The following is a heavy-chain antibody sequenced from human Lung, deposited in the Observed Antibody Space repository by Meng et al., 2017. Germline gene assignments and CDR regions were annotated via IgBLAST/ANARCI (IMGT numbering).Heavy chain of an antibody. D-gene: IGHD6-19*01. CDR3: ARSQQWLDS. Sequence: QVHLQQSGPGLGKPSQPLPPTCAISGDSVSSNSAAWNWIRQSPSRGLEWLGRTYSRSKWYNGYAVSVRSRIIINPDTSKNQFSLQLNSVTPEDTAVYYCARSQQWLDSWGQGTPVTVSS. CDR1: GDSVSSNSAA. CDR2: TYSRSKWYN. V-gene: IGHV6-1*01. J-gene: IGHJ4*02.